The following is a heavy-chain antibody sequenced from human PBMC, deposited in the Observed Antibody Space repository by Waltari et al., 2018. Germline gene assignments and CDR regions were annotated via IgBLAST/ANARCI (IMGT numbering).Heavy chain of an antibody. CDR1: GFTVSNYW. CDR3: ARDRFYDTRGYYRDAFDV. CDR2: INTDGINT. J-gene: IGHJ3*01. Sequence: EVQLVESGGGLIQPGGSLRLSCAASGFTVSNYWIHWVRQAPGKGLVWVSRINTDGINTAYADSVKGRFIISRDNSKDTVFLQMDSLRAEDTAVYYCARDRFYDTRGYYRDAFDVWGQGTKVTVA. V-gene: IGHV3-74*01. D-gene: IGHD3-22*01.